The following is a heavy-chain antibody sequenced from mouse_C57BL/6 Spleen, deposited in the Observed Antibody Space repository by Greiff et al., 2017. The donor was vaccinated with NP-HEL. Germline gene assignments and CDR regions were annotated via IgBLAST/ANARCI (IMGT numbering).Heavy chain of an antibody. D-gene: IGHD1-1*01. J-gene: IGHJ2*01. V-gene: IGHV5-17*01. CDR2: ISSGSSTI. Sequence: EVQLVESGGGLVKPGGSLKLSCAASGFTFSDYGMHWVRQAPEKGLEWVAYISSGSSTIYYADTVKGRFTISRDNAKNTLFLQMTSLRSEDTAMYYCARPLYYGSLYFDYWGQGTTLTVSS. CDR3: ARPLYYGSLYFDY. CDR1: GFTFSDYG.